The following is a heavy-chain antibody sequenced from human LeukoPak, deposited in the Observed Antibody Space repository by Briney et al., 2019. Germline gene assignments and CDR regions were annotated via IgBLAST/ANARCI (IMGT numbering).Heavy chain of an antibody. D-gene: IGHD3-22*01. CDR3: ARRVTGSSAYYGTSDN. Sequence: GESLKISCTGAGYSFAKYWIGWVRQMPGKGLEWMGIIYPDDSDTRYSPSFQGQVTISADKATNTAYLHWSSLRASDTAMYYCARRVTGSSAYYGTSDNWGQRRLVTVSS. V-gene: IGHV5-51*01. CDR2: IYPDDSDT. CDR1: GYSFAKYW. J-gene: IGHJ4*02.